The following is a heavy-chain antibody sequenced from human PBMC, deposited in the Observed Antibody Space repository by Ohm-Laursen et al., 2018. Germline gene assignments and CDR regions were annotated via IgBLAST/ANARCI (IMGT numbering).Heavy chain of an antibody. CDR2: MNPNSHNT. J-gene: IGHJ5*02. CDR3: ARAVRYQLLSDP. Sequence: ASVKVSCKTSGYTFSSYDIIWVRQASGQGPEWMGWMNPNSHNTGYARKFRGRVSMTSDSSISTAYMELYSLTSEDTATYYCARAVRYQLLSDPWGQGTLVTVTS. D-gene: IGHD4-23*01. CDR1: GYTFSSYD. V-gene: IGHV1-8*01.